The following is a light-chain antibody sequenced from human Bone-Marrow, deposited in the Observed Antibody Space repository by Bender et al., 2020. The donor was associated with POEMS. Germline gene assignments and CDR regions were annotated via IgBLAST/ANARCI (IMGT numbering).Light chain of an antibody. V-gene: IGLV3-25*03. J-gene: IGLJ2*01. CDR2: KDT. CDR1: ALVKQY. CDR3: QSADTSETYHVR. Sequence: SYELTQSPSVSVSPGQTAKVTCSGDALVKQYAYWYQQKPGQAPRLVIFKDTERPSGIPERFSGSTSGTIVTLTIRGAQAEDEADYYCQSADTSETYHVRFAGGTRLTVL.